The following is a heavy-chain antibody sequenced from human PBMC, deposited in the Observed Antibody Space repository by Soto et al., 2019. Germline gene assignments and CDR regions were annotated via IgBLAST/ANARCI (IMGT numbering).Heavy chain of an antibody. CDR2: IWYDGSNK. CDR1: GFTFSSYG. Sequence: PGGSLRLSCAASGFTFSSYGMHLVRQAPGKGLECVSVIWYDGSNKYYADSVKGRFTISRDNSKNTLYLQMNSLRAEDTAVYYCARGNYYDSSGYYYAPLYFDYWGQGTLVTVSS. J-gene: IGHJ4*02. V-gene: IGHV3-33*01. D-gene: IGHD3-22*01. CDR3: ARGNYYDSSGYYYAPLYFDY.